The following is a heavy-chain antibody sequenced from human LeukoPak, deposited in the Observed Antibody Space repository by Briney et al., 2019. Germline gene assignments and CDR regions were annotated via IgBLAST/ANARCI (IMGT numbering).Heavy chain of an antibody. D-gene: IGHD2-15*01. CDR1: GYTFTGYY. Sequence: ASVKVSCKASGYTFTGYYMHWVRQAPGQGREWMGWINPNSGGTNYAQKFQGRVSMTRDTSISTAYMELSRLRSDDTAVYYCARGRRSGGYCSGGSCYFGGHWGQGTLVTVSS. CDR2: INPNSGGT. V-gene: IGHV1-2*02. CDR3: ARGRRSGGYCSGGSCYFGGH. J-gene: IGHJ4*02.